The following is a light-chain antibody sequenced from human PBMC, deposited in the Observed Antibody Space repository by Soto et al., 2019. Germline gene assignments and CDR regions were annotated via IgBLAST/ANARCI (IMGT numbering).Light chain of an antibody. CDR3: QQYGSALGT. CDR2: GAS. V-gene: IGKV3-20*01. Sequence: EIVLTQSPGTLSLSPGERATLSCRASQSVSSSYLAWYQQKPGQAPRLLIYGASSRATGIPDRFSGSGSGTDFPHAISRREPKDCAVNDWQQYGSALGTFGQGTKVEIK. J-gene: IGKJ1*01. CDR1: QSVSSSY.